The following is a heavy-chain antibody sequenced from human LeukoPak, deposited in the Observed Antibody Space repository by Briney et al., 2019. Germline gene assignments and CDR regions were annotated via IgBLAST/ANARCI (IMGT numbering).Heavy chain of an antibody. CDR2: IYYSGST. CDR3: ARPRDYDFWSGSPSWSDAFDI. D-gene: IGHD3-3*01. J-gene: IGHJ3*02. CDR1: GGSTSSSSYY. V-gene: IGHV4-39*01. Sequence: SETLSLTCTVPGGSTSSSSYYWGWIRQPPGKGLEWIGSIYYSGSTYYNPSLKSRVTISVDTSKNQFSLKLSSVTAADTAVYYCARPRDYDFWSGSPSWSDAFDIWGQGTMVTVSS.